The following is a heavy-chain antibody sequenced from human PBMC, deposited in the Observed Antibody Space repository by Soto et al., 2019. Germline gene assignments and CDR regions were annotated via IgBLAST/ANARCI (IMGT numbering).Heavy chain of an antibody. D-gene: IGHD6-13*01. V-gene: IGHV4-31*03. J-gene: IGHJ4*02. CDR3: ARTYIAAAGTSFDY. CDR2: IYYSGST. Sequence: TLCLTGTVSGGSISSGGYYWSWIRQHPGKGLEWIGYIYYSGSTYYNPSVKSRVTISVDTSKNQFSLKLSSVTAADTAVYYCARTYIAAAGTSFDYWGRGTLVTVSS. CDR1: GGSISSGGYY.